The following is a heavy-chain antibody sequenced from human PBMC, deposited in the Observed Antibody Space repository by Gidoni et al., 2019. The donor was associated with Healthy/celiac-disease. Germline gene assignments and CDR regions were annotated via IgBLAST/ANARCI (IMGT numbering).Heavy chain of an antibody. V-gene: IGHV2-70*01. CDR3: ARIPMVRGPGHYYDGMDV. CDR2: IDWDDDK. CDR1: GFSLSTSGMC. Sequence: QVTLRESGPALVKPTQTLTLTCTFSGFSLSTSGMCVSLIRHPPGKALEWLALIDWDDDKYCSPSLKTRLTISKETSKNQVDLTMTNMDPVDTATYYCARIPMVRGPGHYYDGMDVWGQGTTVTVSS. D-gene: IGHD3-10*01. J-gene: IGHJ6*02.